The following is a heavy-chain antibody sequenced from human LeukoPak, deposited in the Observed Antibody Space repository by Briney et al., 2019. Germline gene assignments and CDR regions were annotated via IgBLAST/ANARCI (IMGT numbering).Heavy chain of an antibody. CDR3: VKEGYDSSGSFDY. V-gene: IGHV3-30*18. D-gene: IGHD3-22*01. J-gene: IGHJ4*02. CDR1: GFTFSSYG. Sequence: PGGSLRLSCAASGFTFSSYGMHWVRQAPGKGLEWVAVISNDGSNKYYADSVKGRFTISRDNSKNTLYLQMNSLRAEDTAVYYCVKEGYDSSGSFDYWGQGTLVTVSS. CDR2: ISNDGSNK.